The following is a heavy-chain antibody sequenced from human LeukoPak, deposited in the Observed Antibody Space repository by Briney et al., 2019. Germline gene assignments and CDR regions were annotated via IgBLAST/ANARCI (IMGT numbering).Heavy chain of an antibody. CDR3: ARDIGAARYGMDV. V-gene: IGHV3-11*01. D-gene: IGHD6-13*01. J-gene: IGHJ6*02. Sequence: PGGSLRLSCAASGFTFSDYFMSWIRQAPGKGLEWLSYISSSGRTIYYADSVKGRFTISRDNTKNSLYLQMNSLRAEDTAVYYCARDIGAARYGMDVWGQGTTVTVSS. CDR1: GFTFSDYF. CDR2: ISSSGRTI.